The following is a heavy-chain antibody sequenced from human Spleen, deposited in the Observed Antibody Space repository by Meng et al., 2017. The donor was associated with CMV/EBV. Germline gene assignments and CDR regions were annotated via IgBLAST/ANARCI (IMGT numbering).Heavy chain of an antibody. V-gene: IGHV4-30-4*01. J-gene: IGHJ4*02. CDR2: IYYSGST. Sequence: SITSGGYYWSWIRQPPGKGLEWIGYIYYSGSTYYNPSLKSRVTISLDTSKSQFSLKLSSVTAADTAVYYCARDVPTMFDSNAYYSPRWGQGTLVTVSS. D-gene: IGHD3-22*01. CDR1: SITSGGYY. CDR3: ARDVPTMFDSNAYYSPR.